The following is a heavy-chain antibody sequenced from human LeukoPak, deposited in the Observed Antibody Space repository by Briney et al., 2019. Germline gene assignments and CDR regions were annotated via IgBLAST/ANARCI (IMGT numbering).Heavy chain of an antibody. CDR2: ISGSGGST. D-gene: IGHD2-2*01. CDR1: GFTFSSYA. Sequence: PGGSLRLSCAASGFTFSSYAMSWVRQAPGKGLEWVSAISGSGGSTYYAYSVKGRFTIARDNSNNTLYLQMNSLRAEDTAVYYCGGAPGVPAAGATFDYWGQGTLVTVSS. J-gene: IGHJ4*02. V-gene: IGHV3-23*01. CDR3: GGAPGVPAAGATFDY.